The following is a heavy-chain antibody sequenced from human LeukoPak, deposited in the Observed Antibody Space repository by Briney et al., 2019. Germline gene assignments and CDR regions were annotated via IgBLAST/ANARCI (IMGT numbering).Heavy chain of an antibody. J-gene: IGHJ6*02. CDR1: GFTFSSYG. CDR2: ISYDGSNK. Sequence: GGSLRLSCAASGFTFSSYGMHWVRQAPGKGLEWVAVISYDGSNKYYADSVKGRFTISRDNSKNTLYLQMNSLRAEDTAVYYCAKVVVAATPYYYYGMDVWGQGTTVTVSS. D-gene: IGHD2-15*01. V-gene: IGHV3-30*18. CDR3: AKVVVAATPYYYYGMDV.